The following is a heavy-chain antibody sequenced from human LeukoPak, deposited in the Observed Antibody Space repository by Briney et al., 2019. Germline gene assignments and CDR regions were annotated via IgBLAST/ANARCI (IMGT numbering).Heavy chain of an antibody. CDR3: TKRVKYGGTWDHFAD. CDR1: GFTFDNYR. Sequence: GGSLRLSCAASGFTFDNYRMSWVRQAPGKGLERVSTVNADGGNTYYADSVKGRFTISRDNSKSTLILQMNSPRVEDTALYYCTKRVKYGGTWDHFADWGQGTLVTVSS. J-gene: IGHJ4*02. CDR2: VNADGGNT. D-gene: IGHD1-26*01. V-gene: IGHV3-23*01.